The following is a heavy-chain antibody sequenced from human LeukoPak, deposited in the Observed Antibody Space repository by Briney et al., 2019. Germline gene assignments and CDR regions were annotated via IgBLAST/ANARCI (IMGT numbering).Heavy chain of an antibody. CDR1: GGSISSYY. Sequence: PSATLSLTCTVSGGSISSYYWSWIRQTAGKGLEWIGRIYTSGSTNYNPSLKSRVTISVDKSKNQFSLKLSSVTAADTAVYYCARVHSLAYSSGWDYYYYYYMDVWGKGTTVTVSS. CDR3: ARVHSLAYSSGWDYYYYYYMDV. V-gene: IGHV4-4*07. CDR2: IYTSGST. J-gene: IGHJ6*03. D-gene: IGHD6-19*01.